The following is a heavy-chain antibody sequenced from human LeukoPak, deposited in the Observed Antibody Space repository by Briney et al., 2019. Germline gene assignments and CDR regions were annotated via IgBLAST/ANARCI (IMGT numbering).Heavy chain of an antibody. CDR1: GITLSNYG. D-gene: IGHD3-22*01. CDR2: LGGSGGTT. V-gene: IGHV3-23*01. CDR3: AKRGVVIRVILVGFHKEAYYFDS. J-gene: IGHJ4*02. Sequence: GGSLRLSCAVSGITLSNYGMSWVRQAPGKGLEWVAGLGGSGGTTNYADSVKGRFAISRDNRKNTLYLQMNSLRAEDTAVYFCAKRGVVIRVILVGFHKEAYYFDSWGQGALVAVSS.